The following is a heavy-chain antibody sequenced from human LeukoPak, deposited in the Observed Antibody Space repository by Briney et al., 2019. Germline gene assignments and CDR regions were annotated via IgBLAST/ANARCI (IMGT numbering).Heavy chain of an antibody. CDR1: GFTFDDYA. J-gene: IGHJ4*02. V-gene: IGHV3-9*01. D-gene: IGHD5-12*01. CDR2: INWNSDSI. CDR3: AINGGGDSGYGNFDY. Sequence: GGSLRLSCAVSGFTFDDYAMHWVRQVPGKGLEWVSGINWNSDSIGYADSVKGRFTTSRDNAKNSLYLQMHSLRAADTAFYYCAINGGGDSGYGNFDYWGQGTLVTVSS.